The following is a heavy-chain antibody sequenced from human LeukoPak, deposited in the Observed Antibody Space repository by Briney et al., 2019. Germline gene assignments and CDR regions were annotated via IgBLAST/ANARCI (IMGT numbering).Heavy chain of an antibody. CDR3: ARDGRIAVAEGNDY. CDR1: GFTFSSYS. D-gene: IGHD6-19*01. CDR2: ISSSSSYI. V-gene: IGHV3-21*01. Sequence: GGSLRLSCAASGFTFSSYSMNWVRQAPGKGLEWVSSISSSSSYIYYADSVKGRFTISRDNAKNSLYLQMNSLRAEDTAVYYCARDGRIAVAEGNDYLGQGTLVTVSS. J-gene: IGHJ4*02.